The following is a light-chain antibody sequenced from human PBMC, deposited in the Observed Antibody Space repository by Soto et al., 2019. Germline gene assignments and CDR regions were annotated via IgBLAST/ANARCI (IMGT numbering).Light chain of an antibody. CDR3: ATWDGSLPGEV. Sequence: QSVLTQSPSVSAAPGQKVTISCSGSSSNIGNNYVSWYQQLPGTAPKLLIYDNNKRPSGIPDRFSGSKSGTSGTLDITGLQTGDEADYYFATWDGSLPGEVFVGGTKLTVL. CDR1: SSNIGNNY. V-gene: IGLV1-51*01. CDR2: DNN. J-gene: IGLJ2*01.